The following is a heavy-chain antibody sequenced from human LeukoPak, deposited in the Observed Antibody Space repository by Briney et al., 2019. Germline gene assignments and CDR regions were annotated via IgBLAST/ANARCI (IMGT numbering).Heavy chain of an antibody. CDR2: INTNSGGT. J-gene: IGHJ4*02. CDR3: ARVIILRGYDFWSGYYMPFDY. V-gene: IGHV1-2*02. Sequence: GASVKVSCKSSGYTFTGYYMHWVRQAPGQGLEWMGWINTNSGGTNYAQKFQGRVTMTGDTSISTAYMELSRLRSDDTAVYYCARVIILRGYDFWSGYYMPFDYWGQGTLVTVSS. D-gene: IGHD3-3*01. CDR1: GYTFTGYY.